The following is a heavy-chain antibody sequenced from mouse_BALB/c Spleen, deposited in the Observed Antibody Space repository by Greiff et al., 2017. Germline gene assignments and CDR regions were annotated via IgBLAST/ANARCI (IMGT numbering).Heavy chain of an antibody. V-gene: IGHV5-6*01. CDR2: ISSGGSYT. CDR1: GFTFSSYG. Sequence: EVQLVESGGDLVKPGGSLKLSCAASGFTFSSYGMSWVRQTPDKRLEWVATISSGGSYTYYPDSVKGRFTISRDNAKNTLYLQMSSLKSEDTAMYYCARGDYRNYFDYWGQGTTLTVSS. CDR3: ARGDYRNYFDY. D-gene: IGHD2-14*01. J-gene: IGHJ2*01.